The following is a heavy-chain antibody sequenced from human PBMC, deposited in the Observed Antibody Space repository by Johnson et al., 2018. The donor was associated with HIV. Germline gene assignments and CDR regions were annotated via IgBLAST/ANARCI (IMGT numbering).Heavy chain of an antibody. CDR2: ISSSGSTI. CDR1: GFTFSDYY. V-gene: IGHV3-11*04. Sequence: QVLLVESGGGLVKPGGSLRLSCAASGFTFSDYYMSWIRQAPGKGLEWVSYISSSGSTIYYADSVKGRFTISRDNTKNSLYLQMNSLRAEDTAVYYCAKGYYDSSDYYYVGNACDIWGQGTMVTVSS. CDR3: AKGYYDSSDYYYVGNACDI. D-gene: IGHD3-22*01. J-gene: IGHJ3*02.